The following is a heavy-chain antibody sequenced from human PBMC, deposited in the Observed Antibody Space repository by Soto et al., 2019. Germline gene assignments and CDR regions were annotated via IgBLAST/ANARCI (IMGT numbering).Heavy chain of an antibody. CDR2: IYYSGST. Sequence: QVQLQESGPGLVKPSETLSLTCTVSGGSISSYYWSWIRQPPGKGLEWIGYIYYSGSTKYNPSLKSRVTMSVDTSKNQFSLKLSSVTAADTAVYYCARRVWLVTGGYFDLWGRGTLVTVSS. D-gene: IGHD6-19*01. CDR3: ARRVWLVTGGYFDL. V-gene: IGHV4-59*08. CDR1: GGSISSYY. J-gene: IGHJ2*01.